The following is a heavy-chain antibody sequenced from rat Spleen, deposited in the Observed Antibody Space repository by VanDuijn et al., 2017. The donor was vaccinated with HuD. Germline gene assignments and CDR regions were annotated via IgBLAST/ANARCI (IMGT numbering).Heavy chain of an antibody. CDR2: ISSGGGGT. D-gene: IGHD4-3*01. CDR3: ARQDTSGYSNWFTY. J-gene: IGHJ3*01. Sequence: EVQLVESGGGLVQPGRSMKLSCAASGFTFSHYDMAWVRQAPKKGLEWVASISSGGGGTYYADSVEGRFTISRDNARGTQYLQMDSLRSEDTATYYCARQDTSGYSNWFTYWGQGTLVTVSS. V-gene: IGHV5-25*01. CDR1: GFTFSHYD.